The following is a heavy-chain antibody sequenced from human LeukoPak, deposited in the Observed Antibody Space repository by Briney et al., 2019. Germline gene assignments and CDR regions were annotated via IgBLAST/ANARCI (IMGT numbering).Heavy chain of an antibody. CDR3: ARGILTGYSHTDY. V-gene: IGHV3-53*01. Sequence: PGGSLRLSCAASGFTVSSNYMSWVRQPPGKGLEWVSVIYSGGSTYYADSVKGRFTISRDNSKNTLYLQMNSLRAEDTAVYYCARGILTGYSHTDYWGQGTLVTVSS. CDR1: GFTVSSNY. D-gene: IGHD3-9*01. CDR2: IYSGGST. J-gene: IGHJ4*02.